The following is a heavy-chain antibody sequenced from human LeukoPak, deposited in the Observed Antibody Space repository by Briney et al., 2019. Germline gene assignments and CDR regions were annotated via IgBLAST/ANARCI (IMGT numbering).Heavy chain of an antibody. J-gene: IGHJ4*02. CDR1: GGSISSSTSY. V-gene: IGHV4-39*07. CDR2: IFYTGST. CDR3: TRGPRMVQGVITTFDY. D-gene: IGHD3-10*01. Sequence: SETLSLTCTVSGGSISSSTSYWGWVRQPPGKGLKSIGIIFYTGSTYYNPSLKSRVTMSRDTSKNQFSLILRSLIAADTAVYYCTRGPRMVQGVITTFDYWGQGILVTVSS.